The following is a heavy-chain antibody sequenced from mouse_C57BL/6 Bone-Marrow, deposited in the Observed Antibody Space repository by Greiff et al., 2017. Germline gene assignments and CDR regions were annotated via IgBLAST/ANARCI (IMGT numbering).Heavy chain of an antibody. CDR1: GYTFTDYE. CDR3: TGWDSALDY. CDR2: IDPETGGT. J-gene: IGHJ2*01. Sequence: VQLQQSGAELVRPGASVTLSCKASGYTFTDYEMHWVKQTPVHGLEWIGAIDPETGGTAYNQKFKGKAILTADKSSSTAYMELRSLTSEDSAVYFCTGWDSALDYWGQGTTLTVSS. V-gene: IGHV1-15*01. D-gene: IGHD3-3*01.